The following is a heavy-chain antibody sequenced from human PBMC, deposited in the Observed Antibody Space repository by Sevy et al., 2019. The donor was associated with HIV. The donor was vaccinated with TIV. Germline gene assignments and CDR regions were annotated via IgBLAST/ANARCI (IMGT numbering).Heavy chain of an antibody. CDR1: RFTFSNAW. Sequence: GGSLRLSCAASRFTFSNAWMSWVRQAPGKGLEWVGRIKSKTDGGTTDYAAPVKGRFTISRDDSKNTLYLQMNSLQTEDTAVYYCTTHTRCSSTSCYEYYYYGMDVWGQGTTVTVSS. V-gene: IGHV3-15*01. CDR2: IKSKTDGGTT. CDR3: TTHTRCSSTSCYEYYYYGMDV. J-gene: IGHJ6*02. D-gene: IGHD2-2*01.